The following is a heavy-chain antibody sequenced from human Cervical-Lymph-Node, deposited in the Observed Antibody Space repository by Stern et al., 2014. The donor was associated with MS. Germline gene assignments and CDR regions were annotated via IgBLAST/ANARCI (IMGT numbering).Heavy chain of an antibody. J-gene: IGHJ4*02. CDR3: ARHPAAAGTGVHLEY. CDR2: LWHDGKNE. D-gene: IGHD6-13*01. V-gene: IGHV3-33*01. Sequence: QVQLVESGGGVAQPGRSLRLSCAASGFSFSSYGMYWVRQAPGKGLEWVSVLWHDGKNEYYADSVKGRFTISRDNAKSTVYLQMNSLRDEDTAVYFCARHPAAAGTGVHLEYWGQGTLVIVSS. CDR1: GFSFSSYG.